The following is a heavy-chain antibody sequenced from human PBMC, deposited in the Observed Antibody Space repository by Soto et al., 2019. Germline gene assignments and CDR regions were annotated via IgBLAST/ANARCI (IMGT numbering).Heavy chain of an antibody. CDR3: AKDPHITMVRGGYDAFDI. Sequence: EVQLLESGGGLVQPGGSLRLSCAASGFTFSSYAMSWVRQAPGKGLEWVSAISGSGGSTYYADSVKGRFTISRDNSKNTLYLQMNSLRAEDTAVYYCAKDPHITMVRGGYDAFDIWGQGPMVTVSS. CDR1: GFTFSSYA. D-gene: IGHD3-10*01. CDR2: ISGSGGST. V-gene: IGHV3-23*01. J-gene: IGHJ3*02.